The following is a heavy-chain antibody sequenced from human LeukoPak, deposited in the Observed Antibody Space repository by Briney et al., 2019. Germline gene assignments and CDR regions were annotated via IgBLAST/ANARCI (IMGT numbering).Heavy chain of an antibody. D-gene: IGHD6-13*01. CDR2: IWYDGSNK. CDR1: GFTFSSYG. V-gene: IGHV3-33*06. J-gene: IGHJ6*03. CDR3: AKDGDSSSWYYYYYMDV. Sequence: PGGSLRLSCAASGFTFSSYGMHWVRQAPGKGLEWVAVIWYDGSNKYYADSVKGRFTISRDNSKNTLYLQMNSLRAEDTAVYYCAKDGDSSSWYYYYYMDVWGKGTTVTVSS.